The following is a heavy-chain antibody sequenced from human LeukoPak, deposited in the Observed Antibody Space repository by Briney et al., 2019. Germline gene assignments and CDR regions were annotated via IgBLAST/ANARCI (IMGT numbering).Heavy chain of an antibody. CDR1: GYTFTGYY. D-gene: IGHD5-18*01. Sequence: ASVKVSCKASGYTFTGYYMHWVRQAPGQGLEWMGRINPNSGGTNYAQKFQGRVIMTRDTSISTAYMELSRLRSDDTAVYYCARDTAMGLYYYYYGMDVWGQGTTVTVSS. V-gene: IGHV1-2*06. CDR2: INPNSGGT. CDR3: ARDTAMGLYYYYYGMDV. J-gene: IGHJ6*02.